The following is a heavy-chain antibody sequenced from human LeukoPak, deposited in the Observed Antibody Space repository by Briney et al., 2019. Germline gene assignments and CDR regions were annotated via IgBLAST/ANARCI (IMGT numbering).Heavy chain of an antibody. D-gene: IGHD3-22*01. V-gene: IGHV4-59*08. Sequence: SETLSLTCTVSGGSISSYYWSWIRQPPGKGLEWIGYIYYSGSTNYNPSLKSRVTISGDTYKNQFSLRLSSVTAAYTAVYYCARASYAYDINGWVPFDYWGQGTLVTVSS. CDR3: ARASYAYDINGWVPFDY. CDR2: IYYSGST. CDR1: GGSISSYY. J-gene: IGHJ4*02.